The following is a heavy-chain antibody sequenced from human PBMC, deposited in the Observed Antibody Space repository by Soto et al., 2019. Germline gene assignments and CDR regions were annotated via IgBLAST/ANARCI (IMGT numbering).Heavy chain of an antibody. CDR2: TYYRSKWYN. CDR3: ARGGALVRAFDI. Sequence: SQTLSLTFAISGDSVSSNSSAWNCISQSPSRGLEWLGRTYYRSKWYNDYAVSVKSRITINPDTSKNQFSLQLNSVTPEDTAVYYCARGGALVRAFDIWGQGTMVTVSS. CDR1: GDSVSSNSSA. J-gene: IGHJ3*02. V-gene: IGHV6-1*01. D-gene: IGHD3-10*01.